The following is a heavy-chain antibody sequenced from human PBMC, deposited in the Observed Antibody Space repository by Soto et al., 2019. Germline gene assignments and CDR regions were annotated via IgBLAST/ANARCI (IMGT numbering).Heavy chain of an antibody. V-gene: IGHV3-33*01. J-gene: IGHJ4*02. CDR1: GFTFSSYG. Sequence: PGGSLRLSCAASGFTFSSYGMHWVRQAPGKGLEWVAVIWYDGSNKYYADSVKGRFTISRDNSKDTLYLQMNSLKTEDTAVYYCTTAADDYRPFDHWGQGALVTSPQ. CDR2: IWYDGSNK. D-gene: IGHD3-16*02. CDR3: TTAADDYRPFDH.